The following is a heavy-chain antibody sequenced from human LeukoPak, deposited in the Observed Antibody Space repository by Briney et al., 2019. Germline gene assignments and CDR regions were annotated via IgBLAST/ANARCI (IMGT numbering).Heavy chain of an antibody. V-gene: IGHV3-23*01. CDR1: GFTFSSYA. J-gene: IGHJ4*02. D-gene: IGHD4-17*01. CDR3: AKERGDYRACLDY. CDR2: VSVSGGST. Sequence: GGSLRLSCAASGFTFSSYAMSWVRQAPGKGLEWVSAVSVSGGSTYYADSVKGRFTISRDNSKNMLYLQMNSLRAEDTAVYYCAKERGDYRACLDYWGQGTRVTVSS.